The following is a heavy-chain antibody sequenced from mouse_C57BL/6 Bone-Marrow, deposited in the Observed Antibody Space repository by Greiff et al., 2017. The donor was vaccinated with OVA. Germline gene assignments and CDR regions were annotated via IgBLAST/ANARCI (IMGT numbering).Heavy chain of an antibody. V-gene: IGHV5-17*01. J-gene: IGHJ1*03. Sequence: DVKLVESGGGLVKPGGSLKLSCAASGFTFSDYGMHWVRQAPEKGLEWVAYISSGSSTIYYADTVKGRFTISRDNAKNTLFLQMTSLRSEDTAMYYCARERDSPLYFDVWGTGTTVTVSS. CDR2: ISSGSSTI. CDR1: GFTFSDYG. CDR3: ARERDSPLYFDV.